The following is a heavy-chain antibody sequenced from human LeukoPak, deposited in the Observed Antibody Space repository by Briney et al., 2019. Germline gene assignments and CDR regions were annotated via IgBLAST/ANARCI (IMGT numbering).Heavy chain of an antibody. CDR3: ARYYYGSGRDY. Sequence: SETLSPTCTVSGGSISSNSYHWGWIRQPPGKGLEWIGTIFYTGSTYYNPSLKSRVTISVDTSKNQFSLKLSSVTAADTAVYYCARYYYGSGRDYWGQGTLVTVSS. J-gene: IGHJ4*02. V-gene: IGHV4-39*07. D-gene: IGHD3-10*01. CDR1: GGSISSNSYH. CDR2: IFYTGST.